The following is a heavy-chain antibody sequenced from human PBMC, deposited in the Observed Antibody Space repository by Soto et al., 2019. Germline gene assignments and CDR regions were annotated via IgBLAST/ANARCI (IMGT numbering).Heavy chain of an antibody. CDR3: ARDCSGGDCYY. V-gene: IGHV3-7*01. D-gene: IGHD2-21*02. CDR1: GFSLSYYW. J-gene: IGHJ4*02. CDR2: IKEDGSEK. Sequence: EVQLVESGGGLVQPGGSLKLSCAASGFSLSYYWMSWVRQAPGKGLEWVANIKEDGSEKYYVDSVKGRFTISRDNAKNPVYLQMNSLRVEDTAVYYCARDCSGGDCYYWGQGTLVTVSS.